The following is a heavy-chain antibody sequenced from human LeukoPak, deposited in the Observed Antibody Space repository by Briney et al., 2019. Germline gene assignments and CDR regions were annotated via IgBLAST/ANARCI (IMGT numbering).Heavy chain of an antibody. CDR1: GGFISSNY. V-gene: IGHV4-59*01. J-gene: IGHJ6*04. D-gene: IGHD6-25*01. CDR3: ARSSSRGIFSGLDV. CDR2: IYYSGDT. Sequence: SETLSLTCTVSGGFISSNYWSWIRQSPGKGLEWIGYIYYSGDTKYNPSLKSPVTISVDTSKNQFSLKLSSVTVADTAVYYCARSSSRGIFSGLDVWGKGATVTVSS.